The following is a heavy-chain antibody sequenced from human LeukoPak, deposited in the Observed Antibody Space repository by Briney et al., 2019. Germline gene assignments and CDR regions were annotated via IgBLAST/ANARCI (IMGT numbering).Heavy chain of an antibody. CDR1: GFTFSGFL. CDR3: ARSAVRGVACDY. CDR2: ISTSSRST. Sequence: GGSLRLSCTASGFTFSGFLMPWVRQAPGKGLEWLSYISTSSRSTYYADSVKRRFTISRDNAKNTLFLDMHSLSPGDSAVYYCARSAVRGVACDYWGQGTLLTVSS. D-gene: IGHD3-10*01. J-gene: IGHJ4*02. V-gene: IGHV3-48*01.